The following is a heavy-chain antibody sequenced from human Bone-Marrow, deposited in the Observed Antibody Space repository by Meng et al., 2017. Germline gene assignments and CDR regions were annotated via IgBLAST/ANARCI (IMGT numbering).Heavy chain of an antibody. CDR2: INHRGST. D-gene: IGHD6-13*01. CDR1: GGSFRGYF. J-gene: IGHJ4*02. Sequence: QVQLQQWGAGLLKPSETLSLTCGVYGGSFRGYFWAWIRQPPGKGLEWIGEINHRGSTNYNPSLKSRVTISVDTSKSQVSLNLSSVTAADTAVYYCARTEDSSSWYWDYWGQGTLVTVSS. CDR3: ARTEDSSSWYWDY. V-gene: IGHV4-34*01.